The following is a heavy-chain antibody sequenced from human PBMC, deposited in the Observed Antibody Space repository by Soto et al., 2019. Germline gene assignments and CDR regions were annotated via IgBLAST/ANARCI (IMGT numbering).Heavy chain of an antibody. V-gene: IGHV4-39*01. D-gene: IGHD3-22*01. J-gene: IGHJ4*02. CDR2: IYYSGST. Sequence: PSETLSLTCTVSGGSISSSSYYWGWIRQPPGKGLEWIGSIYYSGSTYYNPSLKSRVTISVDTSKNQFSLKLSSVTAADTAVYYCARGANYDSSGYPTPFDYWGQGTLVTVPS. CDR3: ARGANYDSSGYPTPFDY. CDR1: GGSISSSSYY.